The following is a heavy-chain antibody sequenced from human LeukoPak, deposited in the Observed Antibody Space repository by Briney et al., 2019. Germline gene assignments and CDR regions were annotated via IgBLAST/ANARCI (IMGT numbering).Heavy chain of an antibody. J-gene: IGHJ4*02. V-gene: IGHV1-18*01. CDR3: ARDPMTYYYDSSGYPY. Sequence: ASVKVSCKASGYTFTSYGISWVRQAPGQGLEWMEWISAYNGNTNYAQKLQGRVTMTTDTSTSTAYMELRSLRSDDTAVYYCARDPMTYYYDSSGYPYWGQGTLVTVSS. CDR2: ISAYNGNT. CDR1: GYTFTSYG. D-gene: IGHD3-22*01.